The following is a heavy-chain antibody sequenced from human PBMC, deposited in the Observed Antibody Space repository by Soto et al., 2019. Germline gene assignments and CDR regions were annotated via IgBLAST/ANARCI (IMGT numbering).Heavy chain of an antibody. CDR1: GGSISGSYYY. D-gene: IGHD1-20*01. CDR3: ATSQKGYNWNYFDH. Sequence: SETLSLTCAVSGGSISGSYYYWAWLRQSPGKGPEWIGSVFYTGFTSYNPSLESRVSVSVDTSKSQFSLKLSAVTAADTAVYYCATSQKGYNWNYFDHWGQGALVTVPQ. J-gene: IGHJ4*02. CDR2: VFYTGFT. V-gene: IGHV4-39*01.